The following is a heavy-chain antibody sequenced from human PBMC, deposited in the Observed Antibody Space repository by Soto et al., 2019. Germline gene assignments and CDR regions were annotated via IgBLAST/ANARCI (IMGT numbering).Heavy chain of an antibody. CDR1: GYTFTGYY. Sequence: ASVKVSCKASGYTFTGYYMHWVRQAPGQGLEWMGWINPNSGGTNYAQKFQGWVTMTRDTSISTAYMELSRLRSDDTAVYYRARAASGYCSSTSCGNYYYGMDVWGQGTTVTVSS. V-gene: IGHV1-2*04. J-gene: IGHJ6*02. CDR3: ARAASGYCSSTSCGNYYYGMDV. CDR2: INPNSGGT. D-gene: IGHD2-2*01.